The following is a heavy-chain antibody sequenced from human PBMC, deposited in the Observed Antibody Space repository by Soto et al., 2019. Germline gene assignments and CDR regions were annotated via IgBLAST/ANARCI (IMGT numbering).Heavy chain of an antibody. CDR3: ARESEDLTSNFDY. CDR2: IKQDGSEK. Sequence: PGGSLRLSCAASGSTFSSYWMSWVRQAPGKGLEWVANIKQDGSEKYYVDSVKGRFTISRDNAKNSLYLEVNSLRAEDTAVYYCARESEDLTSNFDYWGQGTLVTVSS. V-gene: IGHV3-7*01. CDR1: GSTFSSYW. J-gene: IGHJ4*02.